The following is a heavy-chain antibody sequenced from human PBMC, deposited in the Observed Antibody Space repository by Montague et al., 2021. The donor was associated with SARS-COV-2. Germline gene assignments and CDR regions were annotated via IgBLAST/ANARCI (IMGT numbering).Heavy chain of an antibody. V-gene: IGHV4-38-2*02. Sequence: SETLSLTCTVSHYSITYAYYWGWVRQPPGKGLEWIGNIWHGGSTYYNPSLKSRVTISVDTSKNQFSLKLTSVPAADTAVSYCARTSQYCDTTSCYLPNAMDVWGQGTMVTVSS. CDR2: IWHGGST. CDR1: HYSITYAYY. J-gene: IGHJ6*02. CDR3: ARTSQYCDTTSCYLPNAMDV. D-gene: IGHD2-2*01.